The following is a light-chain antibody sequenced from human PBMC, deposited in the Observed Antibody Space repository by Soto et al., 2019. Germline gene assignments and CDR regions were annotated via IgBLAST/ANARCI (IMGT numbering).Light chain of an antibody. CDR3: QQYGSSLPVT. CDR1: QSLTNNY. Sequence: EIVLTQSPGTLSLSPGERATLSCRASQSLTNNYLAWYQQKPGQAPRLLIYAASSRATGIPDRFSGSGSETEFALTISRLEPDDFAVYYCQQYGSSLPVTFGGGTNVEIK. CDR2: AAS. V-gene: IGKV3-20*01. J-gene: IGKJ4*01.